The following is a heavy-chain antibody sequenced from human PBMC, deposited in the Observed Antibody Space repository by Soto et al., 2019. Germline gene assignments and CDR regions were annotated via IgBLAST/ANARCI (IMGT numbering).Heavy chain of an antibody. CDR3: ARDLGGWPDY. CDR2: INAGNGNT. CDR1: GYTFTSYA. V-gene: IGHV1-3*01. D-gene: IGHD2-15*01. Sequence: ASVKFSDNASGYTFTSYAMHWVRQAPGQRLEWMGWINAGNGNTKYSQKFQGRVTITRDTSASTAYMELSSLRSEDTAVYYCARDLGGWPDYWGQGTLVTVSS. J-gene: IGHJ4*02.